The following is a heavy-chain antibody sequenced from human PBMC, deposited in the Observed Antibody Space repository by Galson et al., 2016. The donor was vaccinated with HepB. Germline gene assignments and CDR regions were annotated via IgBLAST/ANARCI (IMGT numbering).Heavy chain of an antibody. CDR2: ISYDGRNK. CDR3: AKPLGFGGYDYYLDS. D-gene: IGHD5-12*01. CDR1: GFTFSNYG. V-gene: IGHV3-30*18. Sequence: SLRLSCAASGFTFSNYGMHWVRQAPGKGLEWVAVISYDGRNKYYADSVKGRFTVSRDNSKNTMNLQMNSLKTVDTAVYYCAKPLGFGGYDYYLDSWGQGTLVSVSS. J-gene: IGHJ4*02.